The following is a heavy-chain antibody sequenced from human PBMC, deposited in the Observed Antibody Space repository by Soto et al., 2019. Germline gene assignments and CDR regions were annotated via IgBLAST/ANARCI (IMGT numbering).Heavy chain of an antibody. J-gene: IGHJ5*01. CDR1: GYSFTNYW. CDR3: ARSPFNCFDS. Sequence: PGESLKISCKGSGYSFTNYWIGWVRQMPGKGLEWMGIIHPADSDTRYSPSFQGQVTISADKSISTAYLQWSSLEASDTAMYYCARSPFNCFDSWGQGTLVTVSS. V-gene: IGHV5-51*01. CDR2: IHPADSDT.